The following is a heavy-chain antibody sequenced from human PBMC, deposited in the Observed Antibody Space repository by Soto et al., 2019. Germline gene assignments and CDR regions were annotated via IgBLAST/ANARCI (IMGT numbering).Heavy chain of an antibody. CDR2: VNPNTGNS. CDR3: ARRAETNGWNGFGADKYYFDF. D-gene: IGHD1-1*01. CDR1: GYTFTSYD. J-gene: IGHJ4*02. Sequence: SVKVSCKASGYTFTSYDIYWVRQATGQGLEWMGWVNPNTGNSGYAQKFQGRVTMTSDTSISTAHMELSSLRSEDTAVYYCARRAETNGWNGFGADKYYFDFWGQGTLVTVSS. V-gene: IGHV1-8*01.